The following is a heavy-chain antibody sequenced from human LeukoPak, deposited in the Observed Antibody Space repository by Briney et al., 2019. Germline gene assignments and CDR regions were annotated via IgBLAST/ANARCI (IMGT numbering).Heavy chain of an antibody. V-gene: IGHV3-7*01. CDR1: GFTVSSNY. D-gene: IGHD3-10*01. Sequence: EGSLRLSCAASGFTVSSNYMSWVRQAPGRGLEWVANMNQGGGERYYVDSVKGRFTISRDNAENSLYLQMNSLRAEDTAVYYCVRADTVRGGPNYWGQGALVTVSS. J-gene: IGHJ4*02. CDR3: VRADTVRGGPNY. CDR2: MNQGGGER.